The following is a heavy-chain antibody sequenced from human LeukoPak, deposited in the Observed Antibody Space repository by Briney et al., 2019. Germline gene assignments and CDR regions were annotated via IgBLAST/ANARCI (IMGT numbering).Heavy chain of an antibody. CDR3: ARAEKPNWGNYYYYCMDV. D-gene: IGHD7-27*01. CDR1: GYTFTSYG. J-gene: IGHJ6*03. V-gene: IGHV1-18*01. Sequence: ASVKVSCKASGYTFTSYGISWVRQAPGQGLEWMGWISAYSGNTNYAQKLQGRVTMTTDTSTTTAYMELRGLRSDDTAVYCCARAEKPNWGNYYYYCMDVWGKGTTVTVSS. CDR2: ISAYSGNT.